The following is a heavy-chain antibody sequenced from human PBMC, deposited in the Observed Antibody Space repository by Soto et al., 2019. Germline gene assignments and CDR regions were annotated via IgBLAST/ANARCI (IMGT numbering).Heavy chain of an antibody. CDR1: GFTFSSYD. CDR3: AKGDCSGGRCYRGFDY. D-gene: IGHD2-15*01. J-gene: IGHJ4*02. CDR2: VSASGSIT. V-gene: IGHV3-23*01. Sequence: HPGGSLRLSCAASGFTFSSYDMNWVRQAPGKGLEWVSGVSASGSITSYADSAKGRLTISRDNAKNTVFLQMTGLRAEDTAVYFCAKGDCSGGRCYRGFDYWGQGTLVTVSS.